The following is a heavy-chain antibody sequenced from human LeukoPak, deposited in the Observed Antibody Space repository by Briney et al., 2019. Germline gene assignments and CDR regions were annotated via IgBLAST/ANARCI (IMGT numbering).Heavy chain of an antibody. CDR3: AKHYSSSWYADY. D-gene: IGHD6-13*01. V-gene: IGHV3-23*01. CDR2: ISGSGGST. J-gene: IGHJ4*02. Sequence: GGSLRLSCAASGFTFSSYAMSWVRRAPGKGLEWVSAISGSGGSTYYADSVKGRFTISRDNSKNTLYLQMNSLRAEDTAVYYCAKHYSSSWYADYWGQGTLVTVSS. CDR1: GFTFSSYA.